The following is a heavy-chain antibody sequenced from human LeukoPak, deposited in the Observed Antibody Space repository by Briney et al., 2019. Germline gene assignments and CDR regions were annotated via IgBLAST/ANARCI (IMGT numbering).Heavy chain of an antibody. V-gene: IGHV3-64*01. CDR3: ARWGSTSCYDY. CDR2: ISSNGGST. J-gene: IGHJ4*02. D-gene: IGHD2-2*01. CDR1: GFTFSSYA. Sequence: GGSLRLSCAASGFTFSSYAMHWVRQAPGKGLEYVSAISSNGGSTYYANSVKGRFTISRDNSKNTLFLQMGSLRADDMAAYYCARWGSTSCYDYWGQGTLVTVSS.